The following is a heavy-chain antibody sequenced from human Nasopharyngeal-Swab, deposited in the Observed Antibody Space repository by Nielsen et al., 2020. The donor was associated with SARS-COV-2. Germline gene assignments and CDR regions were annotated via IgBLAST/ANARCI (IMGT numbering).Heavy chain of an antibody. CDR1: GFTFSSFG. D-gene: IGHD4-17*01. J-gene: IGHJ3*01. V-gene: IGHV3-30*03. Sequence: GESLKISCAASGFTFSSFGMHWVRQAPGKGLEWVAFIAHDASNEYYGDSVKGRFSISRDNSKSTLSLQMNSLRPEDTAVYYCARESGDYGAFDFWGQGTVVTVSS. CDR3: ARESGDYGAFDF. CDR2: IAHDASNE.